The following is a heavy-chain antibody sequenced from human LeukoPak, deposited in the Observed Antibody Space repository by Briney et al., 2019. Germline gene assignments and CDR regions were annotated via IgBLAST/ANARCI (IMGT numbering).Heavy chain of an antibody. D-gene: IGHD3-22*01. J-gene: IGHJ4*02. Sequence: GGPLRLSCAASGFTVSSNYMSWVRQAPGKGLEWVSVIYSGGSTYYADSVKGRFTISRDNSKNTLYLQMNSLRAEDTAVYCCAINYYDSSGYYENVDYWGQGTLVTVSS. V-gene: IGHV3-66*01. CDR1: GFTVSSNY. CDR2: IYSGGST. CDR3: AINYYDSSGYYENVDY.